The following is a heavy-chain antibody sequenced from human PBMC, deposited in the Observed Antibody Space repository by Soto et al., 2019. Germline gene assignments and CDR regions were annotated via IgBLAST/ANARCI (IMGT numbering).Heavy chain of an antibody. CDR1: GFTFSDYY. CDR2: ISSSGSTI. CDR3: APGPTLIVVVPDY. J-gene: IGHJ4*02. V-gene: IGHV3-11*01. Sequence: GGSLRLSCAASGFTFSDYYMSWIRQAPGKGLEWVSYISSSGSTIYYADSVKGRFTISRDNAKNSLYLQMNSLRAEDTAVYYCAPGPTLIVVVPDYWGQGTLVTVSS. D-gene: IGHD2-2*01.